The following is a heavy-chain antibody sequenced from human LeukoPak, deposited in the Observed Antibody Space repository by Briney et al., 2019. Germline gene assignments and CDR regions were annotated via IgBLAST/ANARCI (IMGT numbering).Heavy chain of an antibody. CDR2: INTNTGNP. J-gene: IGHJ4*02. D-gene: IGHD2-2*01. CDR1: GYTFTNYA. V-gene: IGHV7-4-1*02. CDR3: ASGLYCSTTNCRLDY. Sequence: GSVKVSCKASGYTFTNYAMNWVRQAPGQGLEWMGWINTNTGNPTYAQGLTGRLVFSLDASVRTAYLQISSLKAEDTAVYFCASGLYCSTTNCRLDYWGQGTLVTVSS.